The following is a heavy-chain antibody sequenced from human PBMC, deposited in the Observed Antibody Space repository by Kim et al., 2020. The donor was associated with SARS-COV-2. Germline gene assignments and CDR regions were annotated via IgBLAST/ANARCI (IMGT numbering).Heavy chain of an antibody. CDR3: ARETIFGVVIPPRGGYFDS. CDR2: IYYSGST. Sequence: SETLSLTCTVSGGSISSGGYYWSWIRQHPGKGLEWIGYIYYSGSTYYNPSLKSRVTISVDTSKNQFSLKLSSVTAADTAVYYCARETIFGVVIPPRGGYFDSWGQGTLVTVSS. V-gene: IGHV4-31*03. J-gene: IGHJ4*02. D-gene: IGHD3-3*01. CDR1: GGSISSGGYY.